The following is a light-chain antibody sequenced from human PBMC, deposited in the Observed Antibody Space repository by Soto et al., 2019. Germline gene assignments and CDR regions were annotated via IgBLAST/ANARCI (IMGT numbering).Light chain of an antibody. CDR2: DVS. CDR1: SSDVGGYNY. Sequence: QSVLTQPASVSGSPGPSITISCPGTSSDVGGYNYVSWYQQHPGKAPKLMIYDVSNRPSGVSNRFSGSKSGNTASLTISGLQAEDEADYYCSSYTSSSTLVFGGGTKLTVL. J-gene: IGLJ2*01. V-gene: IGLV2-14*01. CDR3: SSYTSSSTLV.